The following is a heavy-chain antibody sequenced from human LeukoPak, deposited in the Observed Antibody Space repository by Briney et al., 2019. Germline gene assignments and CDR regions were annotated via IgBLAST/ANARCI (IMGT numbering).Heavy chain of an antibody. CDR1: GGSISDYY. CDR3: ARRMRDWYFDL. Sequence: SETLSLTCTVSGGSISDYYWSWIRQPPGKGLEWIGYFYIGGTNYNPSLSSRVTMSVDTSRTQFSLNLRSVTAADTAVYYCARRMRDWYFDLWGRGTLVTVSS. J-gene: IGHJ2*01. V-gene: IGHV4-59*08. CDR2: FYIGGT.